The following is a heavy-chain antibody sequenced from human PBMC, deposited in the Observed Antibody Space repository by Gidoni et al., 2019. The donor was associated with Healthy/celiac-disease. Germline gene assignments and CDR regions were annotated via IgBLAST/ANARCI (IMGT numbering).Heavy chain of an antibody. CDR1: GFTFSSYA. CDR3: AKGVYFSSGTVPY. Sequence: EVQLLGSGGGLVQPGGSLRLACAASGFTFSSYAMSWVRQAPGKGLEWVSAISGSGVSTYYADSVKGRFTISRDNSKNTLYLQMNSLRAEDTAVYYCAKGVYFSSGTVPYWGQGTLVTVSS. V-gene: IGHV3-23*01. CDR2: ISGSGVST. D-gene: IGHD2-15*01. J-gene: IGHJ4*02.